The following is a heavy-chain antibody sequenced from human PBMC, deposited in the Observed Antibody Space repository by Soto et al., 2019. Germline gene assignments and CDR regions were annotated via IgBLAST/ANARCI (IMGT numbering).Heavy chain of an antibody. CDR1: GFTFSSYG. Sequence: QVQLVESGGGVVQPGRSLRLSCAASGFTFSSYGMHWVRQAPGKGLEWVAVIWYDGSNKYYADSVKGRFTISRDNSKNTLYLQMHSLRAEDTAVYYCARDIPLLYGDYGIDYWGQGTLVTVSS. V-gene: IGHV3-33*01. CDR3: ARDIPLLYGDYGIDY. J-gene: IGHJ4*02. D-gene: IGHD4-17*01. CDR2: IWYDGSNK.